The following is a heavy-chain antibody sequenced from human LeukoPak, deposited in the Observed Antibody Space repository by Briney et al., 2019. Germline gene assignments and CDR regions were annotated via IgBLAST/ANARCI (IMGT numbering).Heavy chain of an antibody. CDR1: GSTFSDYN. CDR3: ARDFLSDENQLRLAAPCDY. D-gene: IGHD3-3*01. J-gene: IGHJ4*02. V-gene: IGHV3-21*01. CDR2: ITSGTTYI. Sequence: GGSLRLSCAASGSTFSDYNMNWVRQSPEKGLEWVSSITSGTTYIYYADSVRGRFTLSRDNAKNSLYLQMNSLRAEDTAVYYCARDFLSDENQLRLAAPCDYWGQGTLVTVSS.